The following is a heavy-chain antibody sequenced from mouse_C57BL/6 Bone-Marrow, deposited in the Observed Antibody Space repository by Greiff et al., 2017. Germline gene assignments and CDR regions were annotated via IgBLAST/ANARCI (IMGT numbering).Heavy chain of an antibody. Sequence: QVHVKQSGAELVRPGASVTLSCKASGYTFTDYEMHWVKQTPVHGLEWIGAIDPETGGTAYNQKFKGKAILTADKSSSTAYMELRSLTSEDSAVYYCTRPRYYGSSSWFAYWGQGTLVTVSA. J-gene: IGHJ3*01. CDR3: TRPRYYGSSSWFAY. V-gene: IGHV1-15*01. CDR1: GYTFTDYE. D-gene: IGHD1-1*01. CDR2: IDPETGGT.